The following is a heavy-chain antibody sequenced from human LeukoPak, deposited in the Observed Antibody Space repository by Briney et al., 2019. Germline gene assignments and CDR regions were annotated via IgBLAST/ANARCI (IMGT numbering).Heavy chain of an antibody. V-gene: IGHV1-2*02. Sequence: ASVKVSCKASGYTFTGYYVHWVRQAPGQGLEWMGWINPNSGGTNYAQKFQGRVTMTRDTSISTAYMELSRLRSDDTAVYYCARDAAFPYGDYVRPHGYYYGMDVWGQGTTVTVSS. CDR2: INPNSGGT. D-gene: IGHD4-17*01. CDR3: ARDAAFPYGDYVRPHGYYYGMDV. CDR1: GYTFTGYY. J-gene: IGHJ6*02.